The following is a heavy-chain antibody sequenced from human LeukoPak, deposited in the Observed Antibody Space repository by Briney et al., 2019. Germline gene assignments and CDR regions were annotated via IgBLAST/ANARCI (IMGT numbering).Heavy chain of an antibody. CDR3: ARDRGPAGY. CDR2: IYYSGST. Sequence: SETLSLTCTVSGGSISSYYWSWIRQPPGKGLEWIGYIYYSGSTNYNPSLKSRVTISVDTSKNQFSLKLSSVTAADTAVYYCARDRGPAGYWGQGTLVSVSS. CDR1: GGSISSYY. V-gene: IGHV4-59*01. D-gene: IGHD1-14*01. J-gene: IGHJ4*02.